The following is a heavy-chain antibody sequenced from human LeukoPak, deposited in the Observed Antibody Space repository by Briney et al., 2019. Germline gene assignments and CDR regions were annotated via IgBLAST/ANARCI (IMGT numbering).Heavy chain of an antibody. CDR1: GGSFSGYY. CDR3: ARASGTIFADYKLDY. J-gene: IGHJ4*02. Sequence: SETLSLTCAVYGGSFSGYYWSWIRQPPGKGLEWIGEINHSGSTNYNPSLKSRVTISVNTSKNQFSLKLSSVTAADTAVYYCARASGTIFADYKLDYWGQGTLVTVSP. V-gene: IGHV4-34*01. D-gene: IGHD3-3*01. CDR2: INHSGST.